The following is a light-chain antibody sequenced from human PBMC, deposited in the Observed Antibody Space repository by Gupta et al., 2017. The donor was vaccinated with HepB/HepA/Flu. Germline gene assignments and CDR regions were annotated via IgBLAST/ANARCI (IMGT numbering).Light chain of an antibody. J-gene: IGKJ4*01. CDR1: QSISTW. CDR2: KAS. V-gene: IGKV1-5*03. CDR3: QQDNTYPLT. Sequence: DIQMTQSPSTLSASVGDRVTITCRASQSISTWLAWYQQKPGKAPRLLIYKASTLKSGVPSRFSGSRSGTEFTLTISSLQPDDFATYYCQQDNTYPLTFGGGTMVEIK.